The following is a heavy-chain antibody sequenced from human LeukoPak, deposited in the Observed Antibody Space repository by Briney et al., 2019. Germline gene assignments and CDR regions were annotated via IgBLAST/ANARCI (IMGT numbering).Heavy chain of an antibody. J-gene: IGHJ4*02. D-gene: IGHD3-16*01. CDR2: IWYDGSNK. Sequence: GRSLRLSCAAPGIPFSSFGMHWLRQAPGKGLEWVAFIWYDGSNKYYADSVKGRLTISRDNSKNTLYLQMNSLTAEDTAVYYCARDRIRGGSFGLFDYWGQGTLVTVSS. CDR1: GIPFSSFG. CDR3: ARDRIRGGSFGLFDY. V-gene: IGHV3-33*01.